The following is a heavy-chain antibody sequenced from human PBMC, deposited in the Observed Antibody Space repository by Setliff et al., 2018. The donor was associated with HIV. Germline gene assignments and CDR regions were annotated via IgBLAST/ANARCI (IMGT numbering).Heavy chain of an antibody. CDR3: ARIPNHSSGFDY. V-gene: IGHV1-69*13. D-gene: IGHD3-22*01. CDR1: GGTFSSSA. Sequence: SVKVSCKASGGTFSSSAISWVRQAPGQGLEWMGGIIPIFDTANYAPKFQGRVTITADESTTTAYMELSSLRSEDTAVYYCARIPNHSSGFDYWGQGTLVTVSS. CDR2: IIPIFDTA. J-gene: IGHJ4*02.